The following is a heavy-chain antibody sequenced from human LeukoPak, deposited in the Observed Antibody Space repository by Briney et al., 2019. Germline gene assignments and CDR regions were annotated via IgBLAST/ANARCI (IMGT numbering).Heavy chain of an antibody. V-gene: IGHV3-23*01. J-gene: IGHJ4*02. Sequence: GGSLRLSCAASGFTFSTYAMNWVRQAPGKGLEWVSTISSNGGSTYHADSVRGRFTISRDNSKSTLYLQMNSLRAEDTAVYYCARDPGYAVYYFDYWGQGTLVTVSS. CDR2: ISSNGGST. D-gene: IGHD1-1*01. CDR3: ARDPGYAVYYFDY. CDR1: GFTFSTYA.